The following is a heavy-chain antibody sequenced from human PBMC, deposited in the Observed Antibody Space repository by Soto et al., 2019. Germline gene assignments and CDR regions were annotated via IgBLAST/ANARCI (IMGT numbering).Heavy chain of an antibody. D-gene: IGHD2-15*01. CDR1: GGSISSSSYY. V-gene: IGHV4-39*01. CDR3: AREGLSPYCSGGSCYSSAF. J-gene: IGHJ4*02. Sequence: PSETLSLTCTVSGGSISSSSYYWGWIRQPPGKGLEWIGSIYYSGSTYYNPSLKSRVTISVDTSKNQFSLKLSSVTAADTAVYYCAREGLSPYCSGGSCYSSAFWGQGTLVTVSS. CDR2: IYYSGST.